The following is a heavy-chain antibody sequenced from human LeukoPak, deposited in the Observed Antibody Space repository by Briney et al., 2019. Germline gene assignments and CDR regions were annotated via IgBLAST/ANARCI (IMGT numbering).Heavy chain of an antibody. CDR2: LYTGGST. CDR1: GFTVSSNY. Sequence: PGGSLRLSCAASGFTVSSNYMSWVRQAPGKGLEWVSALYTGGSTYYADSVKGRFTISRDSSKNTLYLQMNSLRAEDTAVYYCVRDSSGWSDYFDYWGQGTLVTVSS. J-gene: IGHJ4*02. D-gene: IGHD6-19*01. CDR3: VRDSSGWSDYFDY. V-gene: IGHV3-53*01.